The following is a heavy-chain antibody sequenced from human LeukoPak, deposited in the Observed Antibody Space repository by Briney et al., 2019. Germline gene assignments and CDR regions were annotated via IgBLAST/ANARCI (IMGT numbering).Heavy chain of an antibody. CDR2: ISYDGSNK. Sequence: GGSLRLSCAASGFTFSSYAMHRVRQAPGKGLEWVAVISYDGSNKYYADSVKGRFTISRDNSKNTLYLQMNSLRAEDTAVYYCAGSITMVRGDTWGQGTLVTVSS. V-gene: IGHV3-30*04. D-gene: IGHD3-10*01. CDR3: AGSITMVRGDT. J-gene: IGHJ5*02. CDR1: GFTFSSYA.